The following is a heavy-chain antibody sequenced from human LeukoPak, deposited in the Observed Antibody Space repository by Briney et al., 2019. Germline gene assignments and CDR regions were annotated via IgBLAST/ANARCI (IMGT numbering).Heavy chain of an antibody. CDR2: IYSGGST. D-gene: IGHD3-9*01. Sequence: GGSLRLSCAASGFTVNSNYMSSVRQAPGKGLEWVSIIYSGGSTHYGDSVKGRFTISRDNSKNTLYLQMNSLRAEDTAVYYCARANYEILTGYLYFDYWGQGTLVTVSS. V-gene: IGHV3-66*01. CDR3: ARANYEILTGYLYFDY. J-gene: IGHJ4*02. CDR1: GFTVNSNY.